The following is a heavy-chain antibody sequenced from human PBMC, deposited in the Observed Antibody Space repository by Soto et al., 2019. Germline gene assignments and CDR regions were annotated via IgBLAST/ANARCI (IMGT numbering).Heavy chain of an antibody. CDR2: ISSSGSTI. J-gene: IGHJ4*02. D-gene: IGHD3-3*01. Sequence: GGSLRLSCAASGFTFSDYYMSWIRQAPGKGLEWVSYISSSGSTIYYAESVKGRFTISRDNAKNSLYLQMNSLRAEDTAVYYCARDTERKITIFGVVIFDYWGQGTLVTVSS. CDR3: ARDTERKITIFGVVIFDY. CDR1: GFTFSDYY. V-gene: IGHV3-11*01.